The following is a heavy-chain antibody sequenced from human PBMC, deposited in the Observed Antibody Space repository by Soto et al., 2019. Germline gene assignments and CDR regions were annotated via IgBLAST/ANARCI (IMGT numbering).Heavy chain of an antibody. Sequence: GGSLRLSCAFSGFPFDSYSMSWVRQAPGQGLEWLASLSSGSFYIFHADSIRGRFTISRDDAKNLLFLQMNSLTVEDTATYYCAREANTIYAPHGLDVWGQGTAVTVSS. D-gene: IGHD3-3*01. V-gene: IGHV3-21*01. J-gene: IGHJ6*02. CDR3: AREANTIYAPHGLDV. CDR2: LSSGSFYI. CDR1: GFPFDSYS.